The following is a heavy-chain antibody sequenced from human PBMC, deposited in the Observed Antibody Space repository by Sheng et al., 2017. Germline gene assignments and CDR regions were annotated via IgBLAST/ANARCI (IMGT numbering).Heavy chain of an antibody. J-gene: IGHJ4*02. CDR1: GYTLSPVM. Sequence: QVQLVQSGAEVKKPGASVKVSCKASGYTLSPVMISNWVRQATGQGLEWMGWMNPNSGNTGYAQKFQGRVTMTRNTSISTAYMELSSLRSEDTAVYYCARGGWGGEGSVDYVGPGVTLV. CDR2: MNPNSGNT. CDR3: ARGGWGGEGSVDY. V-gene: IGHV1-8*01. D-gene: IGHD3-10*01.